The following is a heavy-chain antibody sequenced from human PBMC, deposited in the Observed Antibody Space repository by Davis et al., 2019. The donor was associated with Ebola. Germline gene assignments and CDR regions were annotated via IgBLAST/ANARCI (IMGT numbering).Heavy chain of an antibody. Sequence: GEALKSDSAASGFTFSSYAMSWVRQAPGKGLEWVSAISGSGGSTYYADSLKGRFTISRDNSKNTLYLQMNSLRAEDTAVYFSCNVRPIMRANYFSYWEQGTLFTVSS. CDR3: CNVRPIMRANYFSY. CDR2: ISGSGGST. V-gene: IGHV3-23*01. CDR1: GFTFSSYA. J-gene: IGHJ1*01. D-gene: IGHD4/OR15-4a*01.